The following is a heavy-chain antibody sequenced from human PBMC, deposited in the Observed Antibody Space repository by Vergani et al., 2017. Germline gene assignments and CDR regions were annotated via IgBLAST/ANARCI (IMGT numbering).Heavy chain of an antibody. V-gene: IGHV3-23*01. D-gene: IGHD5-12*01. CDR3: AKANPRNSGYDYLFDYHAMDV. Sequence: EVQLLESGGDLVQPGGSLRLSCAASGFTFNHYSMNWVRQAPGKGLEWVSGISGSGGSTYYAGSVKGRFTISRDSSKNTLYLQMNSLSAGDTAVYYCAKANPRNSGYDYLFDYHAMDVWGQGTTVTFSS. CDR1: GFTFNHYS. J-gene: IGHJ6*02. CDR2: ISGSGGST.